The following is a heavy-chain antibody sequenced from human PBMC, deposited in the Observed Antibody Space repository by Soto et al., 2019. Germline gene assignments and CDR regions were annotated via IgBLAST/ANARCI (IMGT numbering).Heavy chain of an antibody. CDR2: IVPMFGTS. J-gene: IGHJ5*02. Sequence: QERLVQSGAEVRKPGSSVKVSCKVTGGTSTRYAINWVRQAPGQGLEWMGGIVPMFGTSKYAQKFQGRVTMTIDTSTSTAYMDLRSLTSDDTAVYYCARVIPGVEAWFDPWGQGTLVTVSS. CDR1: GGTSTRYA. CDR3: ARVIPGVEAWFDP. D-gene: IGHD2-2*01. V-gene: IGHV1-69*06.